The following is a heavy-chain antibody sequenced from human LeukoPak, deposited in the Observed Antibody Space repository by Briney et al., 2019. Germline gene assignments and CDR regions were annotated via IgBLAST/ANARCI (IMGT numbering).Heavy chain of an antibody. CDR3: ARAFPHPLSQSSSYFDY. D-gene: IGHD6-6*01. J-gene: IGHJ4*02. Sequence: SXXASGXXFTXYYXXWVRQXPXRXLEWXXXXNPNSGGTNYAQKFQGRVTMTRDTSISTAYMELSRLRSDDTAVYYCARAFPHPLSQSSSYFDYWGQGTLVTVSS. CDR1: GXXFTXYY. CDR2: XNPNSGGT. V-gene: IGHV1-2*02.